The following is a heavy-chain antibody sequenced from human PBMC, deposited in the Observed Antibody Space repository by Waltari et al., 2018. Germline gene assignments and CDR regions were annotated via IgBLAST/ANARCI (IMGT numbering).Heavy chain of an antibody. Sequence: QVQLQESGPGLVKPSETLSLTCTVPGGPFRSSYWRWLRQPPGKGLEWIGYIYSSGSTNYNPSLKSRVIISVDTSKNQFSLKVRSMTAADTAVYYCARDRGYQDYWGQGTLVTISS. V-gene: IGHV4-59*01. CDR2: IYSSGST. CDR3: ARDRGYQDY. D-gene: IGHD3-10*01. J-gene: IGHJ4*02. CDR1: GGPFRSSY.